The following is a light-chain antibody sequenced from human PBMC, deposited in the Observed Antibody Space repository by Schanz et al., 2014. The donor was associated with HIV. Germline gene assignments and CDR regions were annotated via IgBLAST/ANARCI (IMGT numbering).Light chain of an antibody. CDR2: GNS. J-gene: IGLJ3*02. CDR1: SSNIGAGYD. CDR3: AAWDDSLSGRV. V-gene: IGLV1-40*01. Sequence: QSVLTQPPSVSGAPGQRVTIFCTGSSSNIGAGYDVHWYQQLPGTAPKLLIYGNSNRPSGVPDRFSGSKSGTSASLAISGLRFEDEADYYCAAWDDSLSGRVFGGGTKVTVL.